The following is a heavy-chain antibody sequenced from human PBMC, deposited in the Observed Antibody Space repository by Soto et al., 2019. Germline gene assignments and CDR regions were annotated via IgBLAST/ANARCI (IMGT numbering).Heavy chain of an antibody. J-gene: IGHJ4*02. D-gene: IGHD2-2*01. V-gene: IGHV4-59*01. CDR1: GGSISSYY. Sequence: NPSETLSLTCTVSGGSISSYYWSWIRQPPGKGLEWIGYIYYSGSTNYNPSLKSRVTISVDTSKNQFSLKLSSVTAADTAVYYCAREGRYCSSTSCSGSIDYWGQGTLVTVSS. CDR2: IYYSGST. CDR3: AREGRYCSSTSCSGSIDY.